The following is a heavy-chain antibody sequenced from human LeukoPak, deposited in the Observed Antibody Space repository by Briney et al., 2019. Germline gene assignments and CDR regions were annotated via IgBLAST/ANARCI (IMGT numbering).Heavy chain of an antibody. V-gene: IGHV3-7*01. D-gene: IGHD2/OR15-2a*01. Sequence: PGGCLRLSCAASGFTFSSYAMSWVRQAPGKGLEWVASIKQDGSDKYYVDSVKGRFTISKDNAKNSLYLQMNSLRAEDTAVYYCARDHFGAMDVWGLGTTVTVSS. J-gene: IGHJ6*02. CDR3: ARDHFGAMDV. CDR2: IKQDGSDK. CDR1: GFTFSSYA.